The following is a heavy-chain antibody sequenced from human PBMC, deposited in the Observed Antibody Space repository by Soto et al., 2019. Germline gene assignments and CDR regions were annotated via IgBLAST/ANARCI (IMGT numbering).Heavy chain of an antibody. CDR2: ISAYNGNT. Sequence: GASVKVSCKASGYTFTIYGISWVRQAPGQGLEWMGWISAYNGNTNYAQKLQGRVTMTTDTSTSTAYMELRSLRSDDTAVYYCARGVPAKDTSIAAAGSYYYYYYMDVWGKGTTVTV. V-gene: IGHV1-18*01. J-gene: IGHJ6*03. D-gene: IGHD6-13*01. CDR1: GYTFTIYG. CDR3: ARGVPAKDTSIAAAGSYYYYYYMDV.